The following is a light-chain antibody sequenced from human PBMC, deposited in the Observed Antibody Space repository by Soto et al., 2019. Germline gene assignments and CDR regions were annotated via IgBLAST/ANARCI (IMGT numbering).Light chain of an antibody. V-gene: IGLV2-14*01. CDR1: SSDVGGYNY. CDR2: EVS. Sequence: QSVLTQPASVSGSPGQSITISCTGTSSDVGGYNYVSWYQQHPGKAPKLMIFEVSYRPSGVSNRFSGSKSGNTASLTISGLQADDEADYYCSSFTSSNTLVVFGGGTKLTVL. CDR3: SSFTSSNTLVV. J-gene: IGLJ2*01.